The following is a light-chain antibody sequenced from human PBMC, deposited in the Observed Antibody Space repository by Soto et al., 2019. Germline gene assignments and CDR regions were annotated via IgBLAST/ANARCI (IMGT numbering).Light chain of an antibody. J-gene: IGLJ3*02. CDR2: SNN. CDR3: AAWDDSLSANWV. V-gene: IGLV1-47*02. CDR1: SSSIGSNY. Sequence: QSALTQPPSASGTPGQRVTISCSGSSSSIGSNYVYWYQQLPGTAPKLLIYSNNQRPSGVPDRFSGSKSGTSASLAISGLRSEDEADYYCAAWDDSLSANWVFGGGTKLTVL.